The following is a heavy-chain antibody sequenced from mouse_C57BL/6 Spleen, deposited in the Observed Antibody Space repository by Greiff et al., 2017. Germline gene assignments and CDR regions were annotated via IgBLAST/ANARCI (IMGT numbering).Heavy chain of an antibody. CDR3: YYSNDYYAMDY. Sequence: QVQLKESGPGLVQPSQSLSITCTASGFSLTSYGVHWVRQPPGKGLEWLGVIWSGGSTDYNAAFISRLSISKDNSKSQVFFKMNSLQADDTAIYYCYYSNDYYAMDYWGQGTSVTVSS. V-gene: IGHV2-4*01. D-gene: IGHD2-5*01. CDR1: GFSLTSYG. CDR2: IWSGGST. J-gene: IGHJ4*01.